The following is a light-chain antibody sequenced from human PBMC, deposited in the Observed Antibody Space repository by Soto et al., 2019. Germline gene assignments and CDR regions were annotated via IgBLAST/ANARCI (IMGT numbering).Light chain of an antibody. V-gene: IGKV1-12*01. CDR3: QQANSFLPLT. CDR1: QGISSW. J-gene: IGKJ4*01. CDR2: AAS. Sequence: DIQMTQSPSSVSASVGDRVTITCRASQGISSWLAWYPQKPGKAPKLLIYAASSLQSGVPSRSSDSGSGTDFTLTISSLQPEDFATYYCQQANSFLPLTFGGGTKVEIK.